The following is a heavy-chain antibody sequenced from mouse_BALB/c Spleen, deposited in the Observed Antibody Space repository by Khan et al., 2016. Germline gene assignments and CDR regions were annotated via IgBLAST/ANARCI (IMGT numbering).Heavy chain of an antibody. J-gene: IGHJ3*01. CDR1: GFSLTNSG. D-gene: IGHD1-1*01. V-gene: IGHV2-9*02. CDR2: ILPGGST. Sequence: QVQLKESGPGLVAPSQSLSITCTVSGFSLTNSGVHWIRQPPGKGLEWLGVILPGGSTDYNSALMSRLSINKDNSQNQVFLKMISLHTDVTSMYYCASDDQDYCAWFASWVQGTLVIVSA. CDR3: ASDDQDYCAWFAS.